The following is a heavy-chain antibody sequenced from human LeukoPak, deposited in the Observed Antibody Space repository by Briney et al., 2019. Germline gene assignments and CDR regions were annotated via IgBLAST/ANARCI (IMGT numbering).Heavy chain of an antibody. J-gene: IGHJ3*02. D-gene: IGHD3-22*01. V-gene: IGHV3-53*01. CDR2: IYRGAST. Sequence: GGSLRLSCAASGFSVSNNYMSWVRQAPGKGLEWVSVIYRGASTYHADSVKGRVTIFRDNSKNTLHLQMNNLRSEDTAVYYCARLRGYHYADAFDIWGQGTVVTVSS. CDR3: ARLRGYHYADAFDI. CDR1: GFSVSNNY.